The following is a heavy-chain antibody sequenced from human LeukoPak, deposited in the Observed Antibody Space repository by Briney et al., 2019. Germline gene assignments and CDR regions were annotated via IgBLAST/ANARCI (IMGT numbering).Heavy chain of an antibody. V-gene: IGHV4-39*07. CDR3: ARSRDGYQLFDY. J-gene: IGHJ4*02. Sequence: LETLSLTCTVSGDSISSSDYYWAWIRQPPGKGLEWIGNIYYNGNTYYNSSLKSRVTISIDTSKKQFSLKLSSVTAADTAVYYCARSRDGYQLFDYWGQGTLVTVSS. CDR1: GDSISSSDYY. CDR2: IYYNGNT. D-gene: IGHD5-24*01.